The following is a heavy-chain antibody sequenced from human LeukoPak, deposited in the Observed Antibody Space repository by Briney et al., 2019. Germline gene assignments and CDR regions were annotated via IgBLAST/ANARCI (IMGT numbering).Heavy chain of an antibody. J-gene: IGHJ4*02. D-gene: IGHD3-22*01. CDR1: GFTFSSYA. CDR2: ISGGGGST. Sequence: PGASLRLSCAASGFTFSSYAMSWVRQAPGKGLEWVSAISGGGGSTYYADSVKGRFTISRDNSKNTLYLQMNSLRAEDTAVYYCAKDTYYYDSSGYYPFDYWGQGTLVTVSS. CDR3: AKDTYYYDSSGYYPFDY. V-gene: IGHV3-23*01.